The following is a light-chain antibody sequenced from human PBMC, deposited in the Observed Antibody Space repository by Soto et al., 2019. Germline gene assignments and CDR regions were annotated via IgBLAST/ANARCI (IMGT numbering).Light chain of an antibody. J-gene: IGKJ2*01. CDR1: QSVSSY. CDR2: DAS. Sequence: ELVLTQSPATLSLSPGERATLSCRASQSVSSYLAWYQQKPGQAPRLLIYDASNRATGIPARFSGSGSGTDFTLTISSLEPEDFAVYYCQQRSNWPRVYTFGQGTKLEIK. CDR3: QQRSNWPRVYT. V-gene: IGKV3-11*01.